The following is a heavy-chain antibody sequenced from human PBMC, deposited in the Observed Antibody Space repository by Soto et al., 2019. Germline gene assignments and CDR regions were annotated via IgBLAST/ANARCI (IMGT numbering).Heavy chain of an antibody. CDR2: IRQDGSEV. J-gene: IGHJ4*02. D-gene: IGHD4-17*01. CDR3: ARDPDYGNPDY. Sequence: PGGSLRLSCAASGFTFSRYWMSWVRQARGKGLEWVGNIRQDGSEVFFVDSVKGRFTISRDNAKSTLFLQMDSLRAEDTAVYYCARDPDYGNPDYWGQGTLVTVSS. CDR1: GFTFSRYW. V-gene: IGHV3-7*01.